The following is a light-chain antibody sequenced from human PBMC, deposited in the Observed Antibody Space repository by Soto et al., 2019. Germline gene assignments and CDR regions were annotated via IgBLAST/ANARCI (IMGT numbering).Light chain of an antibody. J-gene: IGKJ1*01. CDR1: QTIGTN. CDR3: QHNYSTPPT. Sequence: DIQMTQSPSSLSASLGDSVTLTCRASQTIGTNLNWYQLKPGKAPKVLIYGASTLQSGVPSRFSGSGSGTDFALTISSLQPDDFATYYCQHNYSTPPTFGQGTKVEIK. V-gene: IGKV1-39*01. CDR2: GAS.